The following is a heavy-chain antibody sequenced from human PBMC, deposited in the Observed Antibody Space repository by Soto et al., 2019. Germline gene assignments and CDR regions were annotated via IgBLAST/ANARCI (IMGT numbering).Heavy chain of an antibody. Sequence: SETLSLTCTVSGGSVSSGSYYWSWIRQPPGKGLEWIGYIYYSGSTNYNPSLKSRVTISVDTSKNQFSLKLSSVTAADTAVYYCARCYGDHDLIDYWGQGTLVTVSS. CDR2: IYYSGST. J-gene: IGHJ4*02. CDR1: GGSVSSGSYY. V-gene: IGHV4-61*01. CDR3: ARCYGDHDLIDY. D-gene: IGHD4-17*01.